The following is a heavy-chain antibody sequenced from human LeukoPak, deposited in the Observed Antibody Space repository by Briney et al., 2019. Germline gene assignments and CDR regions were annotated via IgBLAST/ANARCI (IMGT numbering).Heavy chain of an antibody. Sequence: GESLQISCKASGYSFPNYWIAWVRQMPGKGLEWMGSVYPGDSDTRYSPSFQGQVTISADKSISTAYLHWSSLQASDTAMYYCARRGPTKEYDYWGQGTLVTVSS. CDR1: GYSFPNYW. D-gene: IGHD6-6*01. CDR2: VYPGDSDT. V-gene: IGHV5-51*01. J-gene: IGHJ4*02. CDR3: ARRGPTKEYDY.